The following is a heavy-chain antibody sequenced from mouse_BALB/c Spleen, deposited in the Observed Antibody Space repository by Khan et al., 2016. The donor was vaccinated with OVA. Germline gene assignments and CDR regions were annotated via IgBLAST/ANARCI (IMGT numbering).Heavy chain of an antibody. Sequence: EVTLLESGPGLVKPSQSLSLTCTVTGYSITSGYGWNWIRQFPGNKLEWMGYISYSGSTNYNPSLKSRISIPRDTSKNQFFLQLNSVTTEDTATYYCARTARIKYWGQGTTLTVSS. CDR2: ISYSGST. CDR3: ARTARIKY. CDR1: GYSITSGYG. V-gene: IGHV3-2*02. J-gene: IGHJ2*01. D-gene: IGHD1-2*01.